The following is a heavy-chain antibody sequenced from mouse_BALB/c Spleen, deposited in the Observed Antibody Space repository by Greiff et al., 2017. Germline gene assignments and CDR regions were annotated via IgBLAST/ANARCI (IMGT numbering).Heavy chain of an antibody. D-gene: IGHD1-1*01. J-gene: IGHJ3*01. CDR3: ARKYYGSSPAWFAY. Sequence: QVQLQQSGAELMKPGASVKISCKATGYTFSSYWIEWVKQRPGHGLEWIGEILPGSGSTNYNEKFKGKATFTADTSSNTAYMQLSSLTSEDSAVYYCARKYYGSSPAWFAYWGQGTLVTVSA. CDR2: ILPGSGST. V-gene: IGHV1-9*01. CDR1: GYTFSSYW.